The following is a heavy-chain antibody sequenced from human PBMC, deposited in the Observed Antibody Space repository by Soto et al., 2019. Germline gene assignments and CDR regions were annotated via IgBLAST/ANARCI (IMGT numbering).Heavy chain of an antibody. Sequence: GGSLRLSCAASGFTFSRYGMHWVRQAPGKELEWVAVISYDGSNKYYADSVKGRFTISRDNSKNTMYLQMNRLIVEVLAVYYCAKVRFTLARGVIITLRGPYDYWGQGTLVTVSS. V-gene: IGHV3-30*18. D-gene: IGHD3-10*01. CDR3: AKVRFTLARGVIITLRGPYDY. CDR2: ISYDGSNK. CDR1: GFTFSRYG. J-gene: IGHJ4*01.